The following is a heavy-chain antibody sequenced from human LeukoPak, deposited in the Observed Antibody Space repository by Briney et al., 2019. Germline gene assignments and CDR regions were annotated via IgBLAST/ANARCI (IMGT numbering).Heavy chain of an antibody. CDR2: ISAYNGNT. V-gene: IGHV1-18*01. D-gene: IGHD6-19*01. J-gene: IGHJ3*02. CDR1: GYTFTSYG. CDR3: ARGQEQWLTPYAFDI. Sequence: GASVKVSCKASGYTFTSYGISWVRQAPGQGLEWMGWISAYNGNTNYAQKLQGRVTMTTDTSTSTAYMELRSLRSDDTAVYYCARGQEQWLTPYAFDIWGQGTMVTVSS.